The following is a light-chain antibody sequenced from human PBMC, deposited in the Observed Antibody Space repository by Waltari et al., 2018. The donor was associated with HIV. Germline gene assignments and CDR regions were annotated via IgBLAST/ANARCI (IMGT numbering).Light chain of an antibody. CDR2: EVT. J-gene: IGLJ1*01. Sequence: QSALTQPASVSGSPGQSITISCTGASSDVGGYDYVSWYQQHPGKAPKLMIYEVTNRPSVIFNRFSGSKSGNTASLTISGLQAEDEADYYCSSDRSSSTFVFGTGTKVTVL. V-gene: IGLV2-14*03. CDR3: SSDRSSSTFV. CDR1: SSDVGGYDY.